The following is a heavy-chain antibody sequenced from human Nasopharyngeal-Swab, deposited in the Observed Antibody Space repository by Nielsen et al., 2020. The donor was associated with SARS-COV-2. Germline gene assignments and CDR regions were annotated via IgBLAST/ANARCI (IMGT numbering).Heavy chain of an antibody. V-gene: IGHV3-30*07. Sequence: DSVKGRFTNSRDNSKNTLYLQMNSLRAEDTAVFYCARGYSGYDDAFDIWGQGTMVTVSS. D-gene: IGHD5-12*01. CDR3: ARGYSGYDDAFDI. J-gene: IGHJ3*02.